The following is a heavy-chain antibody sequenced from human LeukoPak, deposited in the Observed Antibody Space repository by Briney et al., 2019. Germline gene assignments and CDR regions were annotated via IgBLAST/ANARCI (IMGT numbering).Heavy chain of an antibody. V-gene: IGHV3-15*01. CDR1: GFTFSSYA. J-gene: IGHJ4*02. CDR3: TTESDDSSGYYFDY. D-gene: IGHD3-22*01. CDR2: IKSKTDGGTT. Sequence: GGSLRLSCAASGFTFSSYAMHWVRQAPGKGLEWVGRIKSKTDGGTTDYAAPVKGRFTISRDDSKNTLYLQMNSLKTEDTAVYYCTTESDDSSGYYFDYWGQGTLVTVSS.